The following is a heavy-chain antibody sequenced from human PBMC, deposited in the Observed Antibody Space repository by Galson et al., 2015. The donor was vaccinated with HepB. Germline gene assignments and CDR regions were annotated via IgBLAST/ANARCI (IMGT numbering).Heavy chain of an antibody. CDR2: INPYNGNT. V-gene: IGHV1-18*04. CDR3: ARDAGGGDFVRQSTEDAFDI. CDR1: GYTFTGYY. D-gene: IGHD2-21*02. J-gene: IGHJ3*02. Sequence: SVKVSCKASGYTFTGYYMHWVRQAPGQGLEWMGRINPYNGNTNYAQKLQGRVTMTTDTSTSTAYMELRSLRSDDTAVYYCARDAGGGDFVRQSTEDAFDIWGQGTMVAVSS.